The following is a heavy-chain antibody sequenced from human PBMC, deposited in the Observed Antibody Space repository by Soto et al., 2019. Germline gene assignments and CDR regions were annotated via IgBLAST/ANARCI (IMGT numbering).Heavy chain of an antibody. CDR1: GVSISSYY. J-gene: IGHJ4*02. Sequence: QVQLQESGPGLVKPSETLSLTSAVSGVSISSYYWSWIRQPPGKGLDWIGYSYYGGSTNYNPSLKSRVTISVDTYKNQFSLKLSSVTAADTAVYYCARVWGYAFDYWGQGTLVTVSS. CDR2: SYYGGST. D-gene: IGHD3-16*01. V-gene: IGHV4-59*01. CDR3: ARVWGYAFDY.